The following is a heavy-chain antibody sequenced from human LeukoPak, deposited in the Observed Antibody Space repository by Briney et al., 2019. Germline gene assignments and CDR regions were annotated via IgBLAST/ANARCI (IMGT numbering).Heavy chain of an antibody. J-gene: IGHJ4*02. V-gene: IGHV4-34*01. CDR2: INHNRST. CDR3: ARRPQWIQLWSTSDY. CDR1: GGSFSGYY. D-gene: IGHD5-18*01. Sequence: SETLSLTCAVYGGSFSGYYWSWIRQPPGKGLEWIGEINHNRSTNYNPSLKSRVTISVDTSKNQFSLKLSSVTAADTAVYYCARRPQWIQLWSTSDYWGQGTLVTVSS.